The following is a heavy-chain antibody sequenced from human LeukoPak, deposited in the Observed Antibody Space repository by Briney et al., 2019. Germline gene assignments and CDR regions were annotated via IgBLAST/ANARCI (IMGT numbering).Heavy chain of an antibody. J-gene: IGHJ4*02. V-gene: IGHV3-53*05. Sequence: GGSLRLSCAASGFTVSSNYMSWVRQAPGKGLEWVSIIYSGGSTFYADSVKGRFAISRDNSKNTLYLQMNSLKPEDTAMYYCACETGTALLDYWGQGTLVTVSS. CDR1: GFTVSSNY. D-gene: IGHD3-9*01. CDR2: IYSGGST. CDR3: ACETGTALLDY.